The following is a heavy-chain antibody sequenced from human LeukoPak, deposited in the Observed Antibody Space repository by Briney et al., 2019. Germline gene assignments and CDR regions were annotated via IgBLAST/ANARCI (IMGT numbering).Heavy chain of an antibody. J-gene: IGHJ4*02. D-gene: IGHD3-3*01. Sequence: SETLSLTCTVSGYSISSGYYWGWIRQPPGKGLEWIGSIYHSGSTYYNPSLKSRVTISVDTSKNQFSLKLSSVTAADTAVYYCARDTSGGLFDYWGQGTLVTVPS. V-gene: IGHV4-38-2*02. CDR3: ARDTSGGLFDY. CDR1: GYSISSGYY. CDR2: IYHSGST.